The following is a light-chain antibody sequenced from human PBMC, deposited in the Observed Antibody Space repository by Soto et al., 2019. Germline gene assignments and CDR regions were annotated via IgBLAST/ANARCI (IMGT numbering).Light chain of an antibody. CDR2: WAS. CDR1: QSRFYSSIDKNY. CDR3: QKYYSSTIT. V-gene: IGKV4-1*01. J-gene: IGKJ5*01. Sequence: DVVMTKHPDSLPVSLGDRANINSKCSQSRFYSSIDKNYLAWFQQKPGQPPQLLIYWASTREAGVPDRFSGSGSETDFTLTISSLQAEDVAVYYCQKYYSSTITCGKGKQRAIK.